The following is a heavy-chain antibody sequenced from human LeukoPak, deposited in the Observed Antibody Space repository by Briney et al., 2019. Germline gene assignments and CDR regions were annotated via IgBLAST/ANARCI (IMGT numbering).Heavy chain of an antibody. CDR1: GGSISSSSYY. V-gene: IGHV4-39*02. D-gene: IGHD1-1*01. CDR3: ARPGHSYYYMDV. Sequence: SETLSLTCTVYGGSISSSSYYWGWIRQPPGKGLEWIGTIYYSGTTYYNPSLKSRVTISADTSKNHFSLKLSSVTAADTAVYYCARPGHSYYYMDVWGKGTTVTVSS. J-gene: IGHJ6*03. CDR2: IYYSGTT.